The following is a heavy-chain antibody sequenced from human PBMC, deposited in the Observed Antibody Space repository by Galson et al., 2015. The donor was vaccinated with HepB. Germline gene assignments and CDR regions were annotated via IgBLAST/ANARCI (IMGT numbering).Heavy chain of an antibody. V-gene: IGHV5-10-1*01. CDR3: ATKMVDTVMVTGYFDV. CDR2: IDPSDSYI. D-gene: IGHD5-18*01. CDR1: GYNFTSTTYW. Sequence: QSGAEVKKPGESLRISCKGSGYNFTSTTYWISWVRQMPGKGLEWMGRIDPSDSYINYSPSFQGHVTFSVDKSINTAYLQWSSLKASDTAIYYCATKMVDTVMVTGYFDVWGRGTLVTVSS. J-gene: IGHJ2*01.